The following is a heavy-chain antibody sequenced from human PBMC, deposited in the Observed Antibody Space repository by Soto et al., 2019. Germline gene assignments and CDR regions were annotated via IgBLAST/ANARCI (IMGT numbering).Heavy chain of an antibody. CDR2: IYYSGST. V-gene: IGHV4-59*12. Sequence: PSETLSLTCTVSGGSISSYYWSWIRQPPGKGLEWIGYIYYSGSTNYNPSLKSRVTISVDTSKNQFSLKLSSVTAADTAVYYCARDIVLVPAATEDIWGQGTMVTVSS. D-gene: IGHD2-2*01. CDR3: ARDIVLVPAATEDI. CDR1: GGSISSYY. J-gene: IGHJ3*02.